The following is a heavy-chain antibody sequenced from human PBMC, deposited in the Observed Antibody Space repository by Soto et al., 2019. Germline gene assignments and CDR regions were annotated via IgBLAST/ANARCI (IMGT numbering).Heavy chain of an antibody. CDR3: AKVGYAGRHPYFDY. D-gene: IGHD1-26*01. V-gene: IGHV3-30*18. Sequence: PGGSLSLSCAASGFNFSSYVMHWVRQAPGKGLEWVAVMSYDGSNKIYGDSVKGRFTISRDNSKNTIYLQMNSLRAEDTAVYHCAKVGYAGRHPYFDYWGQGTLVTVSS. J-gene: IGHJ4*02. CDR1: GFNFSSYV. CDR2: MSYDGSNK.